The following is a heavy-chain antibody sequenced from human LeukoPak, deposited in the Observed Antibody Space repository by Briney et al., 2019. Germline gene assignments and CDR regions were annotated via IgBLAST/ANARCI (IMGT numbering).Heavy chain of an antibody. CDR1: GGSISSGSYY. D-gene: IGHD2-8*01. V-gene: IGHV4-61*02. CDR2: IYTSGST. CDR3: ARHVFADAFDI. J-gene: IGHJ3*02. Sequence: SETLSLTCTVSGGSISSGSYYWSWIRQPAGKGLEWIGRIYTSGSTNYNPSLKSRVTISVDTSKNQFSLKLSSVTAADTAVYYCARHVFADAFDIWGQGTMVTVSS.